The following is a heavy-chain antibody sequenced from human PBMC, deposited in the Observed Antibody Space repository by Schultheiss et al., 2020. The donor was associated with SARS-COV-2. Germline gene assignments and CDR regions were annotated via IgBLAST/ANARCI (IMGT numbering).Heavy chain of an antibody. J-gene: IGHJ6*02. CDR1: GFTFSNYE. CDR3: ARDNTYYGPMDV. Sequence: GGSLRLSCAVSGFTFSNYEMNWIRQAPGKGLEWVSSISSSSSYIYYADSVKGRFTISRDNAKISLYLQMNSLRAEDKAIYYCARDNTYYGPMDVWGQGTTVTVSS. D-gene: IGHD3-10*01. CDR2: ISSSSSYI. V-gene: IGHV3-21*04.